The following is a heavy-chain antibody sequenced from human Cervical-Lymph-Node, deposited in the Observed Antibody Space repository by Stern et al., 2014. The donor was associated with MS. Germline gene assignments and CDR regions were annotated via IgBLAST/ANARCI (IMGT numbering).Heavy chain of an antibody. V-gene: IGHV4-4*02. CDR2: IYHSGST. CDR3: ARYYYDSSGYYQNAPFDY. D-gene: IGHD3-22*01. J-gene: IGHJ4*02. CDR1: GGSISSSNW. Sequence: QVQLQESGPGLVKPSGTLSLTCAVSGGSISSSNWWSWVRQPPGKGLEWIGEIYHSGSTNYNPSPKSRVTISVDKSKNQFSLKLSSVTAADTAVYYCARYYYDSSGYYQNAPFDYWGQGTLVTVSS.